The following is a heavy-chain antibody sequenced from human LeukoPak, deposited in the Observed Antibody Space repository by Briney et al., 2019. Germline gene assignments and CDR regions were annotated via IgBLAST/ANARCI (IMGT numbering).Heavy chain of an antibody. CDR3: TRGSAGIAPATTKNFFDF. D-gene: IGHD1-26*01. V-gene: IGHV1-69*13. CDR1: GGTFSSFI. CDR2: VIPVFGVP. Sequence: SVKVSCKSSGGTFSSFIINWVRQAPGQGLEWMGGVIPVFGVPNYAQRFQGRVTITADESTSTVYLYLTCLRSEDTAVYFCTRGSAGIAPATTKNFFDFWGQGTLVTVSS. J-gene: IGHJ4*02.